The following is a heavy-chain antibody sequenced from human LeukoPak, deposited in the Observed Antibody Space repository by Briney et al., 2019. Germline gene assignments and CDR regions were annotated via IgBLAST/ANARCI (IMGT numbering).Heavy chain of an antibody. J-gene: IGHJ4*02. D-gene: IGHD3-22*01. V-gene: IGHV4-39*07. CDR1: GGSISSSSYY. Sequence: SETLSLTCTVSGGSISSSSYYWGWIRQPPGKGLEWIGSIYHSGSTYYNPSLKSRVTISVDTSKNQFSLKLSSVTAADTAVYYCARGIVVVSHSPYYFDYWGQGTLVTVSS. CDR3: ARGIVVVSHSPYYFDY. CDR2: IYHSGST.